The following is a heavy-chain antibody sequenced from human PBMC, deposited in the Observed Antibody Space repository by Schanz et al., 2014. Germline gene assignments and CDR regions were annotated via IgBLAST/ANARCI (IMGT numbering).Heavy chain of an antibody. CDR1: GYTFTTYG. Sequence: QVQLVQSGAEVKKPGASVKVSCKASGYTFTTYGISWVRQAPGQGLEWMGWISTYNDNTNYAQKLQGRVTMSTDTSTGTASIELRILRSSAKAVYYCARGRVLGSYYEYWGQGTLVTVSS. CDR2: ISTYNDNT. CDR3: ARGRVLGSYYEY. J-gene: IGHJ4*02. D-gene: IGHD3-16*01. V-gene: IGHV1-18*04.